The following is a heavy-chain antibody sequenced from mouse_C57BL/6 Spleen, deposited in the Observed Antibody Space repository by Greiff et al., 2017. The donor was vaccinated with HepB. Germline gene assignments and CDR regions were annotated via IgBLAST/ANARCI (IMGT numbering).Heavy chain of an antibody. D-gene: IGHD2-3*01. CDR2: ISSGGDYI. Sequence: EVHLVESGEGLVKPGGSLKLSCAASGFTFSSYAMSWVRQTPEKRLEWVAYISSGGDYIYYADTVKGRFTISRDNARNTLYLQMSSLKSEDTAMYYCTREGTLYYFDYWGQGTTLTVSS. CDR1: GFTFSSYA. V-gene: IGHV5-9-1*02. J-gene: IGHJ2*01. CDR3: TREGTLYYFDY.